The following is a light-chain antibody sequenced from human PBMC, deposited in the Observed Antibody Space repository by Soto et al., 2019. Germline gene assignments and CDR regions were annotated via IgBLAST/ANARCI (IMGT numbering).Light chain of an antibody. CDR1: QSVGSKY. J-gene: IGKJ1*01. CDR2: GAS. Sequence: EIVLTQSPGTLSLSPGERATLSCRASQSVGSKYLAWYQQKPGQAPRLLIYGASSRATGIPERFSGSGSGTDFTLTINRVETEDFAVYYCQQYGTSRTFGQGTKVEVK. V-gene: IGKV3-20*01. CDR3: QQYGTSRT.